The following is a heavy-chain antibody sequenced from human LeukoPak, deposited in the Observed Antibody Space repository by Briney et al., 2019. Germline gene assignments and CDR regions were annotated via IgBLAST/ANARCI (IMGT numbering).Heavy chain of an antibody. CDR2: TYYRSKWGN. CDR3: ARSGGGNMPFDY. J-gene: IGHJ4*02. Sequence: SSQTLSLACAISGDSVSSNSVAWNWIRQSPSRGLEWLGRTYYRSKWGNDYAVSVKSRITINPDTSKNQFSLQLNSVTPEDTAVYYCARSGGGNMPFDYWGQGNLVTVSS. D-gene: IGHD2-2*01. V-gene: IGHV6-1*01. CDR1: GDSVSSNSVA.